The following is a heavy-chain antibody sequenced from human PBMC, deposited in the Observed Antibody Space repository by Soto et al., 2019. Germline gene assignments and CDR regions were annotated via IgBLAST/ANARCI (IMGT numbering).Heavy chain of an antibody. J-gene: IGHJ6*03. Sequence: QVQLQQWGAGLLKPSETLSLTCAVYGGSFSGYYWSWIRQPPGKGLEWIGEINHSGSTNYNPSLKIRVTISVDTAKNQFSLKLSSVTAADTAVYYCATCSARYNWNDVGYYYYMDVWGKGTTVTVSS. CDR3: ATCSARYNWNDVGYYYYMDV. CDR2: INHSGST. D-gene: IGHD1-1*01. V-gene: IGHV4-34*01. CDR1: GGSFSGYY.